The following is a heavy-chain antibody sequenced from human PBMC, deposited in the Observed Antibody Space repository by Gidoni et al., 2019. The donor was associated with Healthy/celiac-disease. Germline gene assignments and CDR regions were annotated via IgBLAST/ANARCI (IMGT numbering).Heavy chain of an antibody. J-gene: IGHJ4*02. Sequence: QVQLVQSGAEVKKPGASVKVSCKASGYTFPSYDINWVRQATGQGLEWMGWMNPNSGNTGYAQKFQGRVTMTRNTSISTAYMELSSLRSEDTAVYYCARGRRRVTTYKYYFDYWGQGTLVTVSS. CDR3: ARGRRRVTTYKYYFDY. CDR2: MNPNSGNT. V-gene: IGHV1-8*01. CDR1: GYTFPSYD. D-gene: IGHD4-17*01.